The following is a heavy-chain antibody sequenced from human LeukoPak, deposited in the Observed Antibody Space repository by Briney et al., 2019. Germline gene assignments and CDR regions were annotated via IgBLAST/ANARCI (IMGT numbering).Heavy chain of an antibody. CDR3: ARRNYDFWSGYYTVDY. D-gene: IGHD3-3*01. V-gene: IGHV1-46*01. CDR1: GYTFTSYY. J-gene: IGHJ4*02. CDR2: INPSGGST. Sequence: ASVKVSCKASGYTFTSYYMHWVRQAPGQGLEWMGIINPSGGSTSYAQKFQGRVTMTRNTSISTAYMELSSLRSEDTAVYYCARRNYDFWSGYYTVDYWGQGTLVTVSS.